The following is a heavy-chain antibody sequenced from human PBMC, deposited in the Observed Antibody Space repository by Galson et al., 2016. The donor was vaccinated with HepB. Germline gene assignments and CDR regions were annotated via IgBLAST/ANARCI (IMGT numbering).Heavy chain of an antibody. CDR1: GFTFSSYG. CDR2: ISATGGST. V-gene: IGHV3-23*01. D-gene: IGHD3-10*01. Sequence: SLRLSCAASGFTFSSYGMSWVRQAPGKGLEWVSSISATGGSTYYADSLKGRFTISRGNSKDALFLQMNSLRDEDTAVYYCAKVPYYYGSGASVFDSWGQGTLVTVSS. J-gene: IGHJ4*02. CDR3: AKVPYYYGSGASVFDS.